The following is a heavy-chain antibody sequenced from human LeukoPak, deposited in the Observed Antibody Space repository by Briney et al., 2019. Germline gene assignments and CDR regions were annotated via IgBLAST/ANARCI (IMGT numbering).Heavy chain of an antibody. Sequence: GASVKVSCKASGYTFTNYFLHWVRQAPGQGLEWMGIINPITGSTTYAQKFRGRVTMTRDMSTSTVYMELRSLRSEDTAVYYCARDAEGPTGTGDAFDIWGQGTMVSVP. CDR3: ARDAEGPTGTGDAFDI. D-gene: IGHD1-26*01. CDR2: INPITGST. J-gene: IGHJ3*02. V-gene: IGHV1-46*01. CDR1: GYTFTNYF.